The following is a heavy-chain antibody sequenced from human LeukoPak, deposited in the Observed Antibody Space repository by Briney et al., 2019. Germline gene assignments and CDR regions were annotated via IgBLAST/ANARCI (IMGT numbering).Heavy chain of an antibody. V-gene: IGHV3-23*01. CDR3: AKHRGYSSASIYYYGMDV. J-gene: IGHJ6*02. D-gene: IGHD5-12*01. CDR2: ISGSGDST. Sequence: ETLSLTCAVSGVSISTSDWWTWVRQAPGKGLEWVSAISGSGDSTYYADSVKGRFTISRDNSRNTLYLQMNSLRAEDTALYYCAKHRGYSSASIYYYGMDVWGQGTTVTVSS. CDR1: GVSISTSD.